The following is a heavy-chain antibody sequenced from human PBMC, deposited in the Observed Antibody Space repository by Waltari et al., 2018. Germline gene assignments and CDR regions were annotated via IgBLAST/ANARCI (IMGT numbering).Heavy chain of an antibody. Sequence: QVHLVESGGGVVQPGGSLRLSCKASGITFSNYGMHWVRQAPGKGPGWVAEISAGGTKSNYIDSVKGRFTISRDNSENTLYLQMNSLRGEDTALYYCAAFPASAEGGGYWGQGTLVTVSS. J-gene: IGHJ4*02. CDR2: ISAGGTKS. CDR1: GITFSNYG. CDR3: AAFPASAEGGGY. D-gene: IGHD3-16*01. V-gene: IGHV3-30*03.